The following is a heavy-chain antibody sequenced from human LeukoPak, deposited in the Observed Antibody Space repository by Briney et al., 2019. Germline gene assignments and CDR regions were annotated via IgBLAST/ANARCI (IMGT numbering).Heavy chain of an antibody. D-gene: IGHD3-10*01. V-gene: IGHV4-39*07. CDR3: ARVEALHYYGSGSYLNWFDP. J-gene: IGHJ5*02. Sequence: PSETLSLTCTVSGGSISRSSYYWGWIRQPPGKGLEWIGSIYYSGSTYYNPSLKSRVTISVDTSKNQFSLKLSSVTAADTAVYYCARVEALHYYGSGSYLNWFDPWGQGTLVTVSS. CDR2: IYYSGST. CDR1: GGSISRSSYY.